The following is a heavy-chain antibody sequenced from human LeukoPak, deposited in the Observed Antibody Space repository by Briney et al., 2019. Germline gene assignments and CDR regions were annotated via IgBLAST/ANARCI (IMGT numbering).Heavy chain of an antibody. J-gene: IGHJ4*02. D-gene: IGHD3-10*01. CDR1: GFTFSSYG. Sequence: QSGGSLRLSCAASGFTFSSYGMSWVRQAPGKGLEWVSAISGSGGSTYYADSVKGRFTISRDNSKNTLYLQMNTLRAEDTAVYYCVRGAPRRWFGESLSGAKYYFDYWGQGTLVTVSS. CDR3: VRGAPRRWFGESLSGAKYYFDY. CDR2: ISGSGGST. V-gene: IGHV3-23*01.